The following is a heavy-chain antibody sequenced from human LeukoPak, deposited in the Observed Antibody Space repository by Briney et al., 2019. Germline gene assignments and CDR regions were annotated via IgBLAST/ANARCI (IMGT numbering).Heavy chain of an antibody. CDR3: ARQRITMVRGVLYYFDY. J-gene: IGHJ4*02. CDR2: IYYSGST. CDR1: GYSISSGYY. D-gene: IGHD3-10*01. Sequence: SETLSLTCTVSGYSISSGYYWGWIRQPPGKGLEWIGSIYYSGSTYYNPSLKSRVTISVDTSKNQFSLKLSSVTAADTAVYYCARQRITMVRGVLYYFDYWGQGTLVTVSS. V-gene: IGHV4-38-2*02.